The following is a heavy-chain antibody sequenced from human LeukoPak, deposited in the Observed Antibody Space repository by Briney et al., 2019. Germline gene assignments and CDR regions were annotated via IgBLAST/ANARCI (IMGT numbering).Heavy chain of an antibody. CDR1: GFTFSSYW. CDR3: AGLRYYDFWSGYY. V-gene: IGHV3-7*01. CDR2: IKQDGSEK. D-gene: IGHD3-3*01. Sequence: GGSLRLSSAASGFTFSSYWMSWVRQAPGKGLEWVANIKQDGSEKYYVDSVKGRFTISRDNAKNSLYLQMNSLRAEDTAVYYCAGLRYYDFWSGYYWGQGTLVTVSS. J-gene: IGHJ4*02.